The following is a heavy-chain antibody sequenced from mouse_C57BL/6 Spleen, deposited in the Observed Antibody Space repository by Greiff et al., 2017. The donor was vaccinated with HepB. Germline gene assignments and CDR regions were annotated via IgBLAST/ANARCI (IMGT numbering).Heavy chain of an antibody. Sequence: EVQRVESGPGLVKPSQSLSLTCSVTGYSITSGYYWNWIRQFPGNKLEWMGYISYDGSNNYNPSLKNRISITRDTSKTQFFLKLNSVTTEDTATYYWASSYYYGSSPYLFDYWGQGTTLTVSS. CDR1: GYSITSGYY. CDR2: ISYDGSN. V-gene: IGHV3-6*01. CDR3: ASSYYYGSSPYLFDY. D-gene: IGHD1-1*01. J-gene: IGHJ2*01.